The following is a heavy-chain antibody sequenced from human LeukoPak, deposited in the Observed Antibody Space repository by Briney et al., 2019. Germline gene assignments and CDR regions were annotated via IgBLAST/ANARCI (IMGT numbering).Heavy chain of an antibody. CDR2: ISSSSTSI. CDR1: GFTFSTFG. D-gene: IGHD1-26*01. V-gene: IGHV3-48*01. J-gene: IGHJ3*02. Sequence: GGSLRLSCAASGFTFSTFGMNWVRQAPGKGLEWVSYISSSSTSIYYADSLKGRFTISRDNAKNSLYLQMNSLRAEDTAVYYCARGENSGRGAFDIWGQGTMVTVSS. CDR3: ARGENSGRGAFDI.